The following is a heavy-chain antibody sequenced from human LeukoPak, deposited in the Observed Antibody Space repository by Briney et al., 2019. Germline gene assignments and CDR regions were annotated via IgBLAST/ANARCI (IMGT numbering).Heavy chain of an antibody. V-gene: IGHV4-4*07. CDR1: GGSISSYY. CDR2: IYTSGST. D-gene: IGHD1-20*01. CDR3: ARDFNWNDADPRNYYYYYMDV. Sequence: SETLSLTCTVSGGSISSYYWSWIRQPAGKGLEWIGRIYTSGSTNYNPSLKSRVTMSVDTSKNQFSLKLSSVTAADTAVYYCARDFNWNDADPRNYYYYYMDVWGKGTTVTVSS. J-gene: IGHJ6*03.